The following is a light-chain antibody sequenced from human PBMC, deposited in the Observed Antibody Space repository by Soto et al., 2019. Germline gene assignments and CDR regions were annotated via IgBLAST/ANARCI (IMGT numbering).Light chain of an antibody. Sequence: IVLTQSPGTLSLSPGERATLSCRASQSVSSSYLAWYQQKPGRAPRLLIYGASSRATGIPDRFSGSGSGTDFTLTISRLEPEDFAVYYCQQYGTSPLTFGPGTKVDIK. CDR3: QQYGTSPLT. CDR2: GAS. V-gene: IGKV3-20*01. J-gene: IGKJ3*01. CDR1: QSVSSSY.